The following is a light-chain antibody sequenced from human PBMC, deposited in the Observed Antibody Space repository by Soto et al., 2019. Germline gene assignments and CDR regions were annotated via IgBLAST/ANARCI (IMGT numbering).Light chain of an antibody. V-gene: IGKV3-20*01. CDR1: RSVSSSS. CDR2: GAS. CDR3: QQYGSSGT. Sequence: EIVLTQSPGTLSLSPGERATLSCRASRSVSSSSLAWYQQKPGQAPRLLVYGASSRATGVPDRFSGSGSGTDFTLSISRLEPEDFAVYYCQQYGSSGTFGQGTKVDIK. J-gene: IGKJ1*01.